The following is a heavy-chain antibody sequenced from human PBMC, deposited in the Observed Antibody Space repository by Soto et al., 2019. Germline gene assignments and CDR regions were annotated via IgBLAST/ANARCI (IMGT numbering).Heavy chain of an antibody. V-gene: IGHV1-8*01. CDR1: GYTFTSYD. D-gene: IGHD3-3*01. CDR2: MNPNSGNT. Sequence: QVQLVQSGAEVKKPGASVKVSCKASGYTFTSYDINWVRQATGQGLEWMGWMNPNSGNTGYAQKFQGRVTKTRNTSISTAYMELSSLRSEDTAVYYCARETIFELYNWFDPWGQGTLVTVSS. CDR3: ARETIFELYNWFDP. J-gene: IGHJ5*02.